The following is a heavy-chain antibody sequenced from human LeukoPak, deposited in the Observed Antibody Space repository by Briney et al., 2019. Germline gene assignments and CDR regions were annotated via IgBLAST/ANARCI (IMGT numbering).Heavy chain of an antibody. CDR3: ARDNYDFWSGYYSSGVFDY. D-gene: IGHD3-3*01. CDR2: ISSSSSTI. J-gene: IGHJ4*02. V-gene: IGHV3-48*01. CDR1: GFTFSSYG. Sequence: GGSLRLSCAASGFTFSSYGMSWVRQAPGKGLEWVSYISSSSSTIYYADSVKGRFTISRDNAKNSLYLRMNSLRAEDTAVYYCARDNYDFWSGYYSSGVFDYWGQGTLVTVSS.